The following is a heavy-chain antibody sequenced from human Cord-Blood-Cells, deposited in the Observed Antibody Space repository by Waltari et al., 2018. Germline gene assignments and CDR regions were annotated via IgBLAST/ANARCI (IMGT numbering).Heavy chain of an antibody. D-gene: IGHD2-2*01. CDR2: ISAYKGNT. CDR1: GYTFTSYG. CDR3: ARSSIVVVPAAIEGYWFDP. J-gene: IGHJ5*02. Sequence: QVQLVQSGAEVKKPGASVKVSCKASGYTFTSYGISWVRQAPGQGLEWMGWISAYKGNTNYAQKLQGRVTMTTDTSTSTAYMELRSLRSDDTAVYYCARSSIVVVPAAIEGYWFDPWGQGTLVTVSS. V-gene: IGHV1-18*01.